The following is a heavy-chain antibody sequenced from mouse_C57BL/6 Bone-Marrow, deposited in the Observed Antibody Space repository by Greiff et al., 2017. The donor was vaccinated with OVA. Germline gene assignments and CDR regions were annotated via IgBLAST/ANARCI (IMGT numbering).Heavy chain of an antibody. V-gene: IGHV1-80*01. Sequence: QVQLQQSGAELVKPGASVKISCKASGYAFSSYWMNWVKQRPGKGLEWIGQIYPGDGDTNYNGKFKGKATLTADKSSSTAYMQLSSLTSEDSAVYFCARRGGITTVVPLYWYFDGWGTGTTVTVSS. D-gene: IGHD1-1*01. J-gene: IGHJ1*03. CDR3: ARRGGITTVVPLYWYFDG. CDR1: GYAFSSYW. CDR2: IYPGDGDT.